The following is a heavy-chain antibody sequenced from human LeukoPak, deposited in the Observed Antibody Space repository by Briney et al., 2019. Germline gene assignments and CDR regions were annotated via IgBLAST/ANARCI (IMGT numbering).Heavy chain of an antibody. CDR2: IYTSGST. V-gene: IGHV4-61*02. Sequence: SETLSLTCTVSGGSISSGSYYWSWIRQPAGKGLEWIGRIYTSGSTNYNPSLKSRVTISVDTSKNQFSLKLSSVTAADTAVYYCARRSHRYSSSWQTFDYWGQGTLVTVSS. D-gene: IGHD6-13*01. CDR3: ARRSHRYSSSWQTFDY. J-gene: IGHJ4*02. CDR1: GGSISSGSYY.